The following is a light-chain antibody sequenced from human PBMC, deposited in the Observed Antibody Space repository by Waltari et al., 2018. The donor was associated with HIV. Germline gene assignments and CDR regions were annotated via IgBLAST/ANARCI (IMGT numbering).Light chain of an antibody. CDR2: GAS. CDR3: QQYLDWPPWT. J-gene: IGKJ1*01. V-gene: IGKV3D-15*01. Sequence: EIVMTQSPATLSVSPGERVTLSCSASQNIGVNLAWYQQRHGQPPRVLIYGASSREPGIPARFSGRGSGTDFSLTITSLESDDSAVYYCQQYLDWPPWTFGQGTKVEI. CDR1: QNIGVN.